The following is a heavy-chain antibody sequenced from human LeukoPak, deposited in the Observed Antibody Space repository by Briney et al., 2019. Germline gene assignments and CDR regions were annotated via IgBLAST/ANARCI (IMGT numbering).Heavy chain of an antibody. CDR1: GYTFTSYY. CDR3: ARERLELLGIFDY. CDR2: IIPIFGTA. D-gene: IGHD1-7*01. Sequence: ASVKVSCKASGYTFTSYYMHWVRQAPGQGLEWMGGIIPIFGTANYAQKFQGRVTITADESTSTAYMELSSLRSEDTAVYYCARERLELLGIFDYWGQGTLVTVSS. V-gene: IGHV1-69*13. J-gene: IGHJ4*02.